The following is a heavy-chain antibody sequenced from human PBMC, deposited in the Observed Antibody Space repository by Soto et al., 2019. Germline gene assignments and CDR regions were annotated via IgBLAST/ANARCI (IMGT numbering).Heavy chain of an antibody. CDR2: IIPVVGTP. Sequence: QVLLVQSAAEVNKPGSSVKVSCKASGFTFTSTAFSWVRQAPGQGLEWVGVIIPVVGTPNYAQKFQARLTVTADASTTTVHMELSSLRSDDPAVYYCTSSAGLDHFLNCYGLNVWGQGTTAAVSS. J-gene: IGHJ6*02. D-gene: IGHD6-13*01. V-gene: IGHV1-69*01. CDR1: GFTFTSTA. CDR3: TSSAGLDHFLNCYGLNV.